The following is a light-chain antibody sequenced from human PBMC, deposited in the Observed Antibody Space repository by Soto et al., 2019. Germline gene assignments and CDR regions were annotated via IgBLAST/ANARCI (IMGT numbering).Light chain of an antibody. CDR2: EGS. V-gene: IGLV2-23*01. J-gene: IGLJ2*01. Sequence: QSALTQPASVSGSPGQSITISCTGTSSDIGSYNLVSWYQHHPDKAPKLMIYEGSKRPSGVSNRFSGSKSGNTASLTISGLPAEDEDDYYCCSYAGSSTLVVFGGGTKLTVL. CDR1: SSDIGSYNL. CDR3: CSYAGSSTLVV.